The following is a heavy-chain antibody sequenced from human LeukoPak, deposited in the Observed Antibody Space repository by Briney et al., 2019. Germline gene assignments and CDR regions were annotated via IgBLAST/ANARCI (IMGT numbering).Heavy chain of an antibody. J-gene: IGHJ4*02. V-gene: IGHV4-59*08. CDR3: ARLTPVLLLDH. CDR2: IYYSGST. CDR1: GGTISSYY. D-gene: IGHD3-16*01. Sequence: SETLSLTCTVSGGTISSYYWSWIRQPPGKGLEWIGYIYYSGSTNYNPSLKSRVTISVDTSKNQFSLKLSSVTAADTAVYYCARLTPVLLLDHWGQGTLVTVSS.